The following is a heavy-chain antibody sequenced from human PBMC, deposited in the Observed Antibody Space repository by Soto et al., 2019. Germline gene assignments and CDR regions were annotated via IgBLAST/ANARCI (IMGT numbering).Heavy chain of an antibody. CDR3: AKDLIVGPFDY. CDR1: GFHFRSAA. CDR2: ISGSGGST. D-gene: IGHD1-26*01. J-gene: IGHJ4*02. V-gene: IGHV3-23*01. Sequence: PGGSLRLSCAASGFHFRSAAMSWFRQAPGKWLEWVSAISGSGGSTYYADSVKGRFTISRDNSKNSLYLQMNSLRAEDTALYYCAKDLIVGPFDYWGQGTLVTVS.